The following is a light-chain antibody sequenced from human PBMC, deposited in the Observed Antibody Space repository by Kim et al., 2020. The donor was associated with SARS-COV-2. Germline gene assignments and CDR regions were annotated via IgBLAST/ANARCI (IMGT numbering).Light chain of an antibody. CDR2: DFT. V-gene: IGLV2-14*03. Sequence: QSITISCTESRGDLSGYNHVSWYQQHPDEAPKLILYDFTSRPLGISTRFSGSKSGNTASLTISGLQPEDEADYYCSSYSSIHTLKVFGGGTQLTVL. J-gene: IGLJ2*01. CDR3: SSYSSIHTLKV. CDR1: RGDLSGYNH.